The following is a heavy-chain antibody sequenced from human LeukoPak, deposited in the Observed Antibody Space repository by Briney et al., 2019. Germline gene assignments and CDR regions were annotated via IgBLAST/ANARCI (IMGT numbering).Heavy chain of an antibody. CDR2: IYYSGST. Sequence: PSETLSLTCTVSGGSISSYYWRWIRQPPGKGLEWIGYIYYSGSTNYNPSLKSRVTISVDTSKNQFSLKLSSVTAADTAVYYCASSYYDFWSGYSVGGVDYWGQGTLVTVSS. J-gene: IGHJ4*02. V-gene: IGHV4-59*01. D-gene: IGHD3-3*01. CDR1: GGSISSYY. CDR3: ASSYYDFWSGYSVGGVDY.